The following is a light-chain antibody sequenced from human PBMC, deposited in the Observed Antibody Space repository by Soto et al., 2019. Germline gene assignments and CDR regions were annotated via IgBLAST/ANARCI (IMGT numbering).Light chain of an antibody. CDR2: WAS. CDR1: QSVLSSSNNKNF. V-gene: IGKV4-1*01. Sequence: DIVMTQSPDSLAVSLGERATINCKSSQSVLSSSNNKNFLAWYQQKPGQPPKLLIYWASTRESGVPDRFSGSGSGTDFTLTISSLQAEDVAVYYCHQDYLSHTFGQGTKLEIK. J-gene: IGKJ2*01. CDR3: HQDYLSHT.